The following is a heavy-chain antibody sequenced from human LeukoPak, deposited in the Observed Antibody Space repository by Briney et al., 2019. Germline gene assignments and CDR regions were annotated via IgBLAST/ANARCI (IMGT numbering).Heavy chain of an antibody. J-gene: IGHJ4*02. Sequence: GGSLRLSCAASGFTFSSYGMHWVPQAPGKGLNWLAVISYDGSNKYYADSVRGRFTISRDNSKNTLYLKMNSLRAEDTAVYYCAKSSSGWSYFDYWGQGTLVTVSS. CDR2: ISYDGSNK. CDR3: AKSSSGWSYFDY. D-gene: IGHD6-19*01. CDR1: GFTFSSYG. V-gene: IGHV3-30*18.